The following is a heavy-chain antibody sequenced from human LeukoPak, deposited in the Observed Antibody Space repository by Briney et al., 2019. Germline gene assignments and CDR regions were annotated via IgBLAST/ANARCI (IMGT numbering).Heavy chain of an antibody. J-gene: IGHJ4*02. CDR2: ISGGGGSI. Sequence: GGSLRLSCAASGFTFSNYAMTWVRQAPGKGLEWVSGISGGGGSIYYANYVKGRFTIYRDTSKNTLYLQMNSLRAEDTAVYYCAKGRYNWNDFDYGGQGTLVTVSS. CDR3: AKGRYNWNDFDY. V-gene: IGHV3-23*01. D-gene: IGHD1-1*01. CDR1: GFTFSNYA.